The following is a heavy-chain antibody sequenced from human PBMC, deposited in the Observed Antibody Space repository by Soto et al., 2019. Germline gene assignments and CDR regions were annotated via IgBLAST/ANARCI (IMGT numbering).Heavy chain of an antibody. CDR1: GGAFNGYY. Sequence: QVHLQQWGAGLLKPSETLSLTCAVNGGAFNGYYWTWIRQSPGKGLQWIGEINHSGTVDYNPSLRSRVTFPNETSKRQFSLALTYGAAADTAVYYCARAGGALVRGSIGGFDYWGQGTLVTVSS. CDR2: INHSGTV. CDR3: ARAGGALVRGSIGGFDY. J-gene: IGHJ4*02. D-gene: IGHD3-10*01. V-gene: IGHV4-34*01.